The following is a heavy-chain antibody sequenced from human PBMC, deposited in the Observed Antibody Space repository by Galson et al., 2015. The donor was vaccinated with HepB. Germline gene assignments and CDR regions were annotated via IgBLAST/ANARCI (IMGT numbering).Heavy chain of an antibody. J-gene: IGHJ4*02. CDR1: GYSFTTFG. CDR3: TRAGTFESYAFGY. CDR2: ISPYNGNIKYGDT. V-gene: IGHV1-18*01. Sequence: SVKVSCKASGYSFTTFGINWARQAPGQGLEWMGWISPYNGNIKYGDTNHAQKIQGRVTLTTDTSTSTAYMELRSLTSDDTAVYYCTRAGTFESYAFGYWGQGTLVAVSS. D-gene: IGHD1-26*01.